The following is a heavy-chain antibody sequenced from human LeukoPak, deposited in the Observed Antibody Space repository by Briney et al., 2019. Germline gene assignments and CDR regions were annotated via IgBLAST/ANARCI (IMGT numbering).Heavy chain of an antibody. CDR2: IYYSGST. D-gene: IGHD2-15*01. CDR3: ARVDGSCSGGSCPSGNWFDP. CDR1: GGSISSSNFY. V-gene: IGHV4-39*07. J-gene: IGHJ5*02. Sequence: SETLSLTCTVSGGSISSSNFYWGWIRQPPGKGLEWIGSIYYSGSTYYNPSLKSRVTISVDTSKNQFSLKLSSVTAADTAVYYCARVDGSCSGGSCPSGNWFDPWGQGTLVTVSS.